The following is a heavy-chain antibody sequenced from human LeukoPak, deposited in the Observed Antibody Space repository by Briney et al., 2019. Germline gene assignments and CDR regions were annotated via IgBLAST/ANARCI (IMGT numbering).Heavy chain of an antibody. Sequence: ASETLSLTCAVSGYSISSGYYWGWIRQPPGKGLEWIGSIYHSGSTYYNPSLKSRVTIPVDTSKNQFSLKLSSVTAADTAVYYCARVLLGSSCYFDYWGQGTLVTVSS. D-gene: IGHD6-13*01. CDR1: GYSISSGYY. CDR2: IYHSGST. J-gene: IGHJ4*02. V-gene: IGHV4-38-2*01. CDR3: ARVLLGSSCYFDY.